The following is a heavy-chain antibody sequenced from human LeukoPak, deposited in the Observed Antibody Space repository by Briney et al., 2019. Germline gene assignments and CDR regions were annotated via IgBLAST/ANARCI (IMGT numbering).Heavy chain of an antibody. Sequence: GGSLRLSCAASEFTFSTYNMNWVRQAPGKGLEWVSSISSSSRYIYYADSVKGRFTISRDNAKNSLFLQMNSLRAEDTAVYYCARDWTSGWDYWGQGTLVTVSS. V-gene: IGHV3-21*01. CDR3: ARDWTSGWDY. J-gene: IGHJ4*02. CDR1: EFTFSTYN. CDR2: ISSSSRYI. D-gene: IGHD6-19*01.